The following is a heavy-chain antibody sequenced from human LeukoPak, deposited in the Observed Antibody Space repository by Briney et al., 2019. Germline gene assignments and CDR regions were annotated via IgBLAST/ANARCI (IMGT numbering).Heavy chain of an antibody. CDR2: FSTGSSYI. CDR1: GFTFSSYS. V-gene: IGHV3-21*01. Sequence: GGPLRLSCAASGFTFSSYSINWVRQPPGKGLEWVSSFSTGSSYIYYADSVKGRFTISRDNAKNSLYLQMNSLRAEDTAVFYCARDRSPIAADGMDVWGRGTTVTVSS. CDR3: ARDRSPIAADGMDV. D-gene: IGHD6-25*01. J-gene: IGHJ6*02.